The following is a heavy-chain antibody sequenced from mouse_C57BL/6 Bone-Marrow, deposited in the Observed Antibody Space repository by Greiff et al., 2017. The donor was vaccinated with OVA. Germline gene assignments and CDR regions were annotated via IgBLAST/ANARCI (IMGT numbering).Heavy chain of an antibody. V-gene: IGHV5-15*04. CDR2: ISNLAYSI. Sequence: EVMLVESGGGLVQPGGSLKLSCAASGFTFSDYGMAWVRQAPRKGPEWVAFISNLAYSIYYADTVTGRFTISRENAKNTLYLEMSSLRSEDTAMYYGARRGYYGSSYYAMDYWGQGTSVTVSS. CDR3: ARRGYYGSSYYAMDY. D-gene: IGHD1-1*01. J-gene: IGHJ4*01. CDR1: GFTFSDYG.